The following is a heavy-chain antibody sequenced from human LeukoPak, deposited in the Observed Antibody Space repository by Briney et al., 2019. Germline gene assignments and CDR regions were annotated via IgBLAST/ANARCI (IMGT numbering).Heavy chain of an antibody. J-gene: IGHJ4*02. CDR1: GLTFSNYA. CDR3: ARESFKSLAGYLDY. D-gene: IGHD6-19*01. Sequence: GRSLRLSCAASGLTFSNYAMTWVRQAPGKGLEWVSGINGGGDTTYYADSEKGRFTISRDNSRNTLYLQMNSLRVADTAVYFCARESFKSLAGYLDYWGQGSLVTVSS. CDR2: INGGGDTT. V-gene: IGHV3-23*01.